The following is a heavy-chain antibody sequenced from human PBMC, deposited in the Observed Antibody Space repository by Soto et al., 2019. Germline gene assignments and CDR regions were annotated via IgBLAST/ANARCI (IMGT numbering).Heavy chain of an antibody. Sequence: PGGSLRLSCAASGFTVSHAWMSWVRQAPGKGLEWVCRIRSKSDGGTTDYEAPVKDRFTISRDDSKNTLYLQMQSLKTEDTAVYYCATERANYYDSSGFLHDYYFNYWGQGTLVTVSS. J-gene: IGHJ4*02. D-gene: IGHD3-22*01. V-gene: IGHV3-15*01. CDR3: ATERANYYDSSGFLHDYYFNY. CDR1: GFTVSHAW. CDR2: IRSKSDGGTT.